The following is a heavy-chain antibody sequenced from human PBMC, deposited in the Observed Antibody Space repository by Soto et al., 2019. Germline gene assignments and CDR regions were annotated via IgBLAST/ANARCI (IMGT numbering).Heavy chain of an antibody. CDR1: GGSFSGYY. CDR3: ARGEGITRMYYYYMDV. CDR2: INHSGST. D-gene: IGHD3-10*01. J-gene: IGHJ6*03. Sequence: SETLSLTCAVYGGSFSGYYWSWIRQPPGKGLEWIGEINHSGSTNYNPSLKSRVTISVDTSKNQFSLKLSSVTAAYTAVYYCARGEGITRMYYYYMDVWGKGTTVTVSS. V-gene: IGHV4-34*01.